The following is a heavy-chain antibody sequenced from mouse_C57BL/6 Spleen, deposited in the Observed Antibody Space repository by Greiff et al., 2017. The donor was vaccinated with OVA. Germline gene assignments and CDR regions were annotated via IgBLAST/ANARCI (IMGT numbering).Heavy chain of an antibody. CDR2: IRNKANNHAT. D-gene: IGHD1-1*01. CDR1: GFTFSDAW. J-gene: IGHJ4*01. CDR3: TRSLYGRGPPMDY. Sequence: EVQLVESGGGLVQPGGSMKLSCAASGFTFSDAWMDWVRQSPEKGLEWVAEIRNKANNHATYYAESVKGRFTISRDDSKSSVYLQMNSLRAEDTCIYYCTRSLYGRGPPMDYWGQGTSVTVSS. V-gene: IGHV6-6*01.